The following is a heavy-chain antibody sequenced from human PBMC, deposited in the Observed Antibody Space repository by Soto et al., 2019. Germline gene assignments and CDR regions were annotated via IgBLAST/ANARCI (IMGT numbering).Heavy chain of an antibody. D-gene: IGHD3-10*01. CDR2: IIPIFGTA. CDR3: ARSRRGIIYYYYYGMDV. CDR1: GGTFSSYA. J-gene: IGHJ6*02. V-gene: IGHV1-69*13. Sequence: AASVKVSCKASGGTFSSYAISWVRQAPGQGLEWMGGIIPIFGTANYAQKFQGRVTITADESTSTAYMELSSLRSEDTAVYYFARSRRGIIYYYYYGMDVWGQGTTVTVSS.